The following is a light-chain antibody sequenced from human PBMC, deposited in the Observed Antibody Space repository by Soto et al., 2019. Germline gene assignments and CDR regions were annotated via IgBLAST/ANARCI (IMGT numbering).Light chain of an antibody. Sequence: QSALTQPASVSGSPGQSITISCTGTNSDIGGYNFVSWYQQHPGKAHKLLIYDVTNRPSGVSSRFSGSKSGNTASLIISGLLDEDEAHYYCSSYTSSTTPWVFGGGTKVTVL. CDR1: NSDIGGYNF. J-gene: IGLJ3*02. CDR2: DVT. V-gene: IGLV2-14*03. CDR3: SSYTSSTTPWV.